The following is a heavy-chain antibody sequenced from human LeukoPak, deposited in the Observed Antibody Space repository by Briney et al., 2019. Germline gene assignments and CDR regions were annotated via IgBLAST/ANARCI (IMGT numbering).Heavy chain of an antibody. Sequence: GGSLRLSCAASGFTFDDYGMSWVRQAPGKGLEWVSGINWNGGSTGYADSVKGRFTISRDNAKNSLYLQMNSLRAEDTALYHCARLLWFGELSPLDPWGQGTLVTVSS. J-gene: IGHJ5*02. D-gene: IGHD3-10*01. CDR2: INWNGGST. CDR1: GFTFDDYG. V-gene: IGHV3-20*01. CDR3: ARLLWFGELSPLDP.